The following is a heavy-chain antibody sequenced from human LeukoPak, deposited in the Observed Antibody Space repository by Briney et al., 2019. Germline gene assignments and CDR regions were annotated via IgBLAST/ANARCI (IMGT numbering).Heavy chain of an antibody. D-gene: IGHD3-3*01. CDR3: ARVQRFLEWLLDY. Sequence: SETLSLTCTVSGGSISSGDYYWSWIRQPPGKGLEWIGYIYYSGSTYYNPSLKSRVTISVDTSKNQFSLKLNSVTAADTAVYYCARVQRFLEWLLDYWGQGTLVTVSS. J-gene: IGHJ4*02. CDR1: GGSISSGDYY. V-gene: IGHV4-30-4*01. CDR2: IYYSGST.